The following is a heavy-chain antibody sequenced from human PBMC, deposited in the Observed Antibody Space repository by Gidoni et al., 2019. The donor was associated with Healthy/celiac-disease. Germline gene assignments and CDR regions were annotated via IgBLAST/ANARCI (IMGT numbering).Heavy chain of an antibody. V-gene: IGHV3-21*01. CDR2: ISSSSSYI. J-gene: IGHJ5*02. CDR1: GFTFSSYS. Sequence: EVQLVESGGGLVKPGGSLSISCAASGFTFSSYSMNWVRQAPGKGLEWVSSISSSSSYIYYADSVKGRFTISRDNAKNSLYLQMNSLRAEDTAVYYCARGQSSSWYEGLYNWFDPWGQGTLVTVSS. D-gene: IGHD6-13*01. CDR3: ARGQSSSWYEGLYNWFDP.